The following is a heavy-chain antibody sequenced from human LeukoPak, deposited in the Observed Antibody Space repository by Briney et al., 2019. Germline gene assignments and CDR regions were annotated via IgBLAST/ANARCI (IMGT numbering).Heavy chain of an antibody. CDR2: IYHSGST. J-gene: IGHJ4*02. CDR1: GYSISSGYY. CDR3: ARVETAVADKRRNKPNSDY. D-gene: IGHD6-19*01. Sequence: PSETLSLTCAVSGYSISSGYYWGWIRQPPGKGLEWIGSIYHSGSTNYNPSLKSRVTISVDTSKNQFSLKLSSVTAADTAVYYCARVETAVADKRRNKPNSDYWGQGTLVTVSS. V-gene: IGHV4-38-2*01.